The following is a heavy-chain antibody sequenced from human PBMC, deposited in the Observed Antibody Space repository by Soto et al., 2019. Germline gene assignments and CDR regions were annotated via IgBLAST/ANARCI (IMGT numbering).Heavy chain of an antibody. Sequence: QVQLVDSGGGVVQPGRSLRLSCAASGFTFRNYGMHWVRQAPGKGLEWVAVIIFDGSNEYYADSVKGRFTISRDNYKNTLYLQMNNLRVDDTAVYYCARDWREGYVNEDFDIWGEGTMVTVSS. D-gene: IGHD5-12*01. CDR3: ARDWREGYVNEDFDI. CDR1: GFTFRNYG. CDR2: IIFDGSNE. J-gene: IGHJ3*02. V-gene: IGHV3-33*01.